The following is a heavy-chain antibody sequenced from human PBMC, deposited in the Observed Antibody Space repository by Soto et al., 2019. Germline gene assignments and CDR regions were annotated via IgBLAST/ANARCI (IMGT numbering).Heavy chain of an antibody. CDR3: AKATKRGNYFDY. CDR2: ISYDGSNK. V-gene: IGHV3-30*18. CDR1: GFTFSSYG. J-gene: IGHJ4*02. D-gene: IGHD3-10*01. Sequence: GGSLRLSCAASGFTFSSYGMHWVRQAPGKGLEWVAVISYDGSNKYYADSVKGRFTISRDNSKNTLYLRMNSLRAEDTAVYYCAKATKRGNYFDYWGQGTLVT.